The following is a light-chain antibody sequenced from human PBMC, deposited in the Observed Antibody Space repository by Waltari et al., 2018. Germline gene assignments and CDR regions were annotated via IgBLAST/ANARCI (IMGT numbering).Light chain of an antibody. CDR3: QKYGTLPAT. CDR1: QSVSRY. CDR2: DTS. Sequence: ELVLTQSPGPLSLSSGERATLSCRASQSVSRYLAWYQQKPGQAPRLLIYDTSIRATGVPDRFGGSGSGTDFSLTISRLEPEDFAVYYCQKYGTLPATFGQGTKVQMK. J-gene: IGKJ1*01. V-gene: IGKV3-20*01.